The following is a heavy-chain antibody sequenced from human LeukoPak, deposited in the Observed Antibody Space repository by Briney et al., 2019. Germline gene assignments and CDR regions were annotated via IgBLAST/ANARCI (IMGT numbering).Heavy chain of an antibody. D-gene: IGHD3-10*01. CDR1: GGSISSYY. CDR2: IYYSGST. CDR3: ARQSVDYCGSGSYYSASRYFDL. Sequence: PSETLSLTCTVSGGSISSYYWSWIRQPPGKGLEWIGYIYYSGSTNYNPSLKSRVTISVDTSKNQFSLKLSSVTAADTAVYYCARQSVDYCGSGSYYSASRYFDLWGRGTLVTVSS. J-gene: IGHJ2*01. V-gene: IGHV4-59*08.